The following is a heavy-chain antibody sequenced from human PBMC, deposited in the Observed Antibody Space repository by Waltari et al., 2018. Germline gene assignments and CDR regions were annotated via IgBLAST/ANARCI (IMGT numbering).Heavy chain of an antibody. D-gene: IGHD2-15*01. Sequence: QLQLQESGPGLVKPSETLSLPCTVSGGSISSRCYYWGWIRQPPGKGLEWIGSIYYSGSTYYNPSLKSRVTISVDTSKNQFSLKLSSVTAADTAVYYCARAYSYGGTTWGQGTLVTVSS. CDR2: IYYSGST. CDR1: GGSISSRCYY. J-gene: IGHJ5*02. CDR3: ARAYSYGGTT. V-gene: IGHV4-39*07.